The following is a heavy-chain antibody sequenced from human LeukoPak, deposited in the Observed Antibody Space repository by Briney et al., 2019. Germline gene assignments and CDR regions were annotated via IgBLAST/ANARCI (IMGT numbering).Heavy chain of an antibody. V-gene: IGHV3-7*01. Sequence: PGGSLRLSCAASGFTVSSNFMSWVRQAPGKGLEGVANINQDGAEKYYVDSVKGRFTISRDYAKNSLYLQMNSLRVEDTAVYYCAKVAKYYYGPETYYFFEQWGQGTPVTASS. CDR3: AKVAKYYYGPETYYFFEQ. CDR2: INQDGAEK. CDR1: GFTVSSNF. D-gene: IGHD3-10*01. J-gene: IGHJ4*02.